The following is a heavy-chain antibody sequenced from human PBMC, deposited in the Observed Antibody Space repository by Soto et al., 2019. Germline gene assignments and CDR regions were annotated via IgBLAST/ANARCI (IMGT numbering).Heavy chain of an antibody. CDR3: ANIRGRALWFGDLSHDAFHA. Sequence: QITLKESGPTLVKPTQTLTLTCTFSGFSLSTSGVGVGWIRQPPGKALEWLALIFWDDDKRYTPSLKTRLTITKETSKNQVFLTMTNMDPVDTATYYCANIRGRALWFGDLSHDAFHAWGQGTMVTVSS. J-gene: IGHJ3*01. CDR1: GFSLSTSGVG. D-gene: IGHD3-10*01. V-gene: IGHV2-5*02. CDR2: IFWDDDK.